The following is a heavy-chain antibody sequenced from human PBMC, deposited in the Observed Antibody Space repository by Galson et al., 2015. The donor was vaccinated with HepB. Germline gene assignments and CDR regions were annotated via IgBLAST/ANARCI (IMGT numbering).Heavy chain of an antibody. CDR3: AKDRSIALFGVVGVVFGL. CDR1: GFTFDTYA. CDR2: ISSNGGTT. J-gene: IGHJ4*02. V-gene: IGHV3-23*01. D-gene: IGHD3-3*01. Sequence: SLRLSCAASGFTFDTYAMSWVRQAPGKGLEWVSVISSNGGTTYYADSVKGRFTISRDNSKKMLYLQMNRLRAEDTAVYYCAKDRSIALFGVVGVVFGLWGQGNLVTVSS.